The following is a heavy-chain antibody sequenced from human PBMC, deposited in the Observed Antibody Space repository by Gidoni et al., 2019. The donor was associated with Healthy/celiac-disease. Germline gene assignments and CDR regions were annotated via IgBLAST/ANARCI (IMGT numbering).Heavy chain of an antibody. J-gene: IGHJ5*02. V-gene: IGHV4-61*02. CDR1: GGSISSGSYY. CDR3: ASISTYGGNKNWFDP. Sequence: QVQLQESGPGLVKPSQTLSLTCTVSGGSISSGSYYWSWIRQPAGKGLEWIGRIYTSGSTNYNPSLKSRVTISVDTSKNQFSLKLSSVTAADTAVYYCASISTYGGNKNWFDPWGQGTLVTVSS. D-gene: IGHD4-17*01. CDR2: IYTSGST.